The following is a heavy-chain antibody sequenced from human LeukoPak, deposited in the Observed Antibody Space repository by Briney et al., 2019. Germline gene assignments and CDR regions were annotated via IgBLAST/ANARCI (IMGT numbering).Heavy chain of an antibody. Sequence: GASVKVSCKAPGYTFTRYDINWVRQATGQGLEWMGWMNPHSGNTGYAQKFQGRVTMTRDMSTSTDYMELSSLRSEDTAVYYCARGIGDYWGQGTLVTVSS. J-gene: IGHJ4*02. CDR1: GYTFTRYD. V-gene: IGHV1-8*01. CDR3: ARGIGDY. CDR2: MNPHSGNT.